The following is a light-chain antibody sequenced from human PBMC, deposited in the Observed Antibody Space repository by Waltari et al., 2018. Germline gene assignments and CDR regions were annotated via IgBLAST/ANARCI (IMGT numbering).Light chain of an antibody. Sequence: CKASQSGSSNLAWYQQKPGQAPRVLISGASTRATGIPARFSGSGSGTEFTLTISSLQSEDFAVYYCQQYNNWPLTFGGGTKVEIK. CDR2: GAS. V-gene: IGKV3-15*01. CDR1: QSGSSN. CDR3: QQYNNWPLT. J-gene: IGKJ4*01.